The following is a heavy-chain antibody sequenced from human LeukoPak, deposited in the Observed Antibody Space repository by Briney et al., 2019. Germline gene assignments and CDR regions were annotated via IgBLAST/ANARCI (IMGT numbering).Heavy chain of an antibody. Sequence: GSLRLSCAASGFTFSSYWMSWVRQAPGKGLEWVANIKQDGSEKYYVDSVKGRFTISRDNAKNSLYLQMNSLRAEDTAVYYCARANVVVPAAMHYYYYGMDVWGQGTTVTVSS. V-gene: IGHV3-7*03. D-gene: IGHD2-2*01. J-gene: IGHJ6*02. CDR3: ARANVVVPAAMHYYYYGMDV. CDR1: GFTFSSYW. CDR2: IKQDGSEK.